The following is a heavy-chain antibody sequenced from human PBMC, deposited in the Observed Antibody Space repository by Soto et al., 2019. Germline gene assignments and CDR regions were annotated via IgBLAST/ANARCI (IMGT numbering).Heavy chain of an antibody. CDR2: ISPYNGDT. J-gene: IGHJ4*02. CDR1: GYTFTLFG. D-gene: IGHD2-2*02. V-gene: IGHV1-18*01. Sequence: QVQLVQSGAEVKKPGASVKVSCTTSGYTFTLFGITWVRQAPGQGLEWMGWISPYNGDTKYAEKLEGRVTLTTDTSTDTAYRELTSLTSDDTAEYYCARGGKYRYFDYWGQGTLVTVSS. CDR3: ARGGKYRYFDY.